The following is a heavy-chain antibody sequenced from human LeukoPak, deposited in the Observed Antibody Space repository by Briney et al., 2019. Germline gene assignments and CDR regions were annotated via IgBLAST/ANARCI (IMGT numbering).Heavy chain of an antibody. CDR2: IGTTGDT. Sequence: PGGSLRLSCAASGFALSGYDMHWVRQTTGKGLEWVSAIGTTGDTYYADSVKGRFTISRDNAENSLYLQMNSLRAGDTAIYYCARAAITSDYAMDDWGQGTTVTVSS. D-gene: IGHD2-2*01. CDR1: GFALSGYD. CDR3: ARAAITSDYAMDD. J-gene: IGHJ6*02. V-gene: IGHV3-13*04.